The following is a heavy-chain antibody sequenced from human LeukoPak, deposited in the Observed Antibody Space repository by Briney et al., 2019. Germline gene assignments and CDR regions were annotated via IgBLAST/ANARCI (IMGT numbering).Heavy chain of an antibody. J-gene: IGHJ6*03. D-gene: IGHD3-3*01. V-gene: IGHV1-8*03. CDR2: MNPNSGNT. CDR1: GGTFSSYA. Sequence: ASVKVSCKASGGTFSSYAINWVRQATGQGLEWMGWMNPNSGNTGYAQKSQGRVTITRNTPISTAYMELSSLRSEDTAVYYCARVVRFLEWSPSDYYYYYMDVWGKGTTVTVSS. CDR3: ARVVRFLEWSPSDYYYYYMDV.